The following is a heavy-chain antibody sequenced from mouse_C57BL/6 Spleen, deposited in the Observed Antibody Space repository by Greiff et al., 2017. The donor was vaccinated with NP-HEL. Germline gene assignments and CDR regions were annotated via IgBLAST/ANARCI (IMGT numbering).Heavy chain of an antibody. CDR3: ARAYGSSYWYFDV. CDR2: ISYDGSN. V-gene: IGHV3-6*01. J-gene: IGHJ1*03. D-gene: IGHD1-1*01. Sequence: VQLKESGPGLVKPSQSLSLTCSVTGYSITSGYYWNWIRQFPGNKLEWMGYISYDGSNNYNPSLKNRIPITRDTSKNQFFLKLNSVTTEDTATYYCARAYGSSYWYFDVWGTGTTVTVSS. CDR1: GYSITSGYY.